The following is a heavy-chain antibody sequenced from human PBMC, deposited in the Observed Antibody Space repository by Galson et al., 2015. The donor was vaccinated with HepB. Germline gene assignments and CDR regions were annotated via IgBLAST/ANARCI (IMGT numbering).Heavy chain of an antibody. Sequence: SVKVSCKASGYTFTSYAMHWVRQAPGQRLEWMGWINAGNGNTKYSQKFQGRVTITRDTSASTAYMELSSLRSEDTAVYYCARDYPGVGLLGYWGQGTLVTVSS. CDR2: INAGNGNT. D-gene: IGHD7-27*01. J-gene: IGHJ4*02. CDR3: ARDYPGVGLLGY. V-gene: IGHV1-3*01. CDR1: GYTFTSYA.